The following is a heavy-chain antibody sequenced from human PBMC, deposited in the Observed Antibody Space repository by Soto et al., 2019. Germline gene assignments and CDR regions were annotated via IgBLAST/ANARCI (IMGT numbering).Heavy chain of an antibody. CDR1: GFTFSSYA. D-gene: IGHD4-17*01. J-gene: IGHJ6*02. CDR2: ISGSGGST. CDR3: AKKVDYGDYSKVRYYGMDV. Sequence: GGSLSLSYAASGFTFSSYAMRWVRQAPGKGLEWVSAISGSGGSTYYADSVKGRFTISRDSSKNTLYLQMNSLRAEDTAVYYCAKKVDYGDYSKVRYYGMDVWGQGTTVTGSS. V-gene: IGHV3-23*01.